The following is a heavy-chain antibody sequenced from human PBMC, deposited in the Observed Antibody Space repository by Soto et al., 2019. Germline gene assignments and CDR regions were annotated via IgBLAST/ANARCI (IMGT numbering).Heavy chain of an antibody. Sequence: SVKVSCKASGGTFSSYTISWVRQAPGQGLEWMGRIIPILGIANYAQKFQGRVTITADKSTGTAYMELSSLRSEDTAVYYCASGVVVAATHYYYYYYMDVWGKGTTVTVSS. J-gene: IGHJ6*03. D-gene: IGHD2-15*01. V-gene: IGHV1-69*02. CDR1: GGTFSSYT. CDR2: IIPILGIA. CDR3: ASGVVVAATHYYYYYYMDV.